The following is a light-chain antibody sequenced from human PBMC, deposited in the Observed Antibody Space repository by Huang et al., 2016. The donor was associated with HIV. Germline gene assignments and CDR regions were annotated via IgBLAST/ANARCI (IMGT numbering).Light chain of an antibody. J-gene: IGKJ4*01. Sequence: EVVLTQSPATLSLSPGERATLSCRASQSVRSSLAWYQQIPGQAPRLLIYDTSVRATGVPGRISGSGSGTDFTLTISSLEPEDSARYYCQQRSNWPLTFGGGTKVEIK. V-gene: IGKV3-11*01. CDR1: QSVRSS. CDR2: DTS. CDR3: QQRSNWPLT.